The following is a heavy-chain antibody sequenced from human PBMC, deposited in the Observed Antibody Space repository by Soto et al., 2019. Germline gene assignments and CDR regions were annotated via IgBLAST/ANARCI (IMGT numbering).Heavy chain of an antibody. CDR3: AKDRRDGDFMHILVVDF. CDR2: MSYDETKK. J-gene: IGHJ4*02. D-gene: IGHD2-15*01. CDR1: GFSLSSYA. V-gene: IGHV3-30*18. Sequence: QVQLVESGGGVVQPGGSLRLSCATYGFSLSSYAMHWVRQAPGKGLEWVAVMSYDETKKYYADSLEGRFTISRDTSTNTLFLKMNNIRVEDTAVYYCAKDRRDGDFMHILVVDFWGQGALVTVSS.